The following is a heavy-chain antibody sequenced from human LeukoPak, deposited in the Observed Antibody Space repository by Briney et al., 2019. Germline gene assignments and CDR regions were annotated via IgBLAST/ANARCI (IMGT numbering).Heavy chain of an antibody. CDR2: IYYSGNT. Sequence: SETLSLTCTVSGGSISGYYWSWIRQPPGKGLEYIGYIYYSGNTNYNPSLKSRVTISMDTSKNQFSLKLSSVTAADTAVYYCARGFSYYYIWGSYAWVAPGAQGILVPVS. D-gene: IGHD3-10*01. CDR1: GGSISGYY. V-gene: IGHV4-59*08. J-gene: IGHJ5*02. CDR3: ARGFSYYYIWGSYAWVAP.